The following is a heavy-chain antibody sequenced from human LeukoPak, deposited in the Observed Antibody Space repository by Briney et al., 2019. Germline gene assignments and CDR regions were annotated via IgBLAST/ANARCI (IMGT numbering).Heavy chain of an antibody. V-gene: IGHV3-23*01. CDR1: GFTFSIYA. J-gene: IGHJ2*01. Sequence: PGGSLRLFCAASGFTFSIYAMSWVRQAPGKGLEWVSGISGNGGNTYYADSVRGRFTISRDNSKNTLYLQMNSLRAEDTAVYYCAKDLYAWYFDVWGRGTLVTVSS. CDR2: ISGNGGNT. D-gene: IGHD3-16*01. CDR3: AKDLYAWYFDV.